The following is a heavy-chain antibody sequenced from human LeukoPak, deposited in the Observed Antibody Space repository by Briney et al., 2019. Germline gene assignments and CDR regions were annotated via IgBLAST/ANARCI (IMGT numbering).Heavy chain of an antibody. D-gene: IGHD3-22*01. Sequence: GGSLRLSCAASGFPFGSYAMSWVRQAPGKGLEWVSAISGSGGSTYYADSVKGRFTISRDNSKNTLYLQMSSLRAEDTAVYYCAKCYYDSSGYYFGAFDIWGQGTMVTVSS. V-gene: IGHV3-23*01. J-gene: IGHJ3*02. CDR1: GFPFGSYA. CDR3: AKCYYDSSGYYFGAFDI. CDR2: ISGSGGST.